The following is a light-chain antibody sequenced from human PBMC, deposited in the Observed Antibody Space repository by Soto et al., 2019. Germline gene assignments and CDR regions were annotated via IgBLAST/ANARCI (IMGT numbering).Light chain of an antibody. CDR2: DVS. CDR3: QQYNNWPFS. Sequence: EIVMTQSPDTLSVSPGERATLTCRAGQGVTTNVAWYQQKSGQSPRLLIYDVSIRATGVPARFSATGSETDFTLTISGLQSGDSAVYFWQQYNNWPFSFGQGTRLEIK. CDR1: QGVTTN. V-gene: IGKV3-15*01. J-gene: IGKJ5*01.